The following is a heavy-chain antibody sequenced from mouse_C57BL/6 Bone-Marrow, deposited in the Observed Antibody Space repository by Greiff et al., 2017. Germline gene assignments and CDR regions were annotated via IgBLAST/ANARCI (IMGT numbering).Heavy chain of an antibody. CDR2: IDPENGDT. D-gene: IGHD4-1*01. CDR3: TTPALGNAMDY. J-gene: IGHJ4*01. CDR1: GFNIKDDY. V-gene: IGHV14-4*01. Sequence: DVKLVESGAELVRPGASVKLSCTASGFNIKDDYMHWVKQRPEQGLEWIGWIDPENGDTEYASKFQGKATITADTSSNTAYLQLSSLTSEDTAVYYCTTPALGNAMDYWGQGTSVTVSS.